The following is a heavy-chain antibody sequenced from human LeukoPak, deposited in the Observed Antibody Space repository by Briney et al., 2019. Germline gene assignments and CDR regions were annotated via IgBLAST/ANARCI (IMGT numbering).Heavy chain of an antibody. CDR3: TREYGFMTTVFHAFDI. CDR1: GGSITSSSYY. D-gene: IGHD4-17*01. Sequence: SETLSLTCTVSGGSITSSSYYWGWIRQPPGKGLEWIGSVYYSGNSYNNPSLKSRVTLPVDTSKNQFSLKLSSVTAADTAIYYCTREYGFMTTVFHAFDIWGQGTVVTVSS. CDR2: VYYSGNS. J-gene: IGHJ3*02. V-gene: IGHV4-39*07.